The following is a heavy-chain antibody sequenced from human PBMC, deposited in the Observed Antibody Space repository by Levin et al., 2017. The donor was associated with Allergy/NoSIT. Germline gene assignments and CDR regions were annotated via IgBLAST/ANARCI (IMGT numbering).Heavy chain of an antibody. J-gene: IGHJ4*02. CDR1: GVSIGSRSYY. V-gene: IGHV4-39*01. Sequence: SETLSLTCTVSGVSIGSRSYYWGWIRQPPGKGLEWIGSIYYSGSTYYNPSLKSRLTISVDTAKNQFSLTLTSVTAADTAVYYCARRFAASSNWDFDYWGQGTLVTVSS. D-gene: IGHD4-11*01. CDR3: ARRFAASSNWDFDY. CDR2: IYYSGST.